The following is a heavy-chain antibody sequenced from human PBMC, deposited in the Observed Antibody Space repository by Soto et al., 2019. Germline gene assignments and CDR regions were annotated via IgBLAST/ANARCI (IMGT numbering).Heavy chain of an antibody. V-gene: IGHV3-21*01. CDR3: ARGADIVVVPAALWRAAFDI. D-gene: IGHD2-2*01. Sequence: EVQLVESGGGLVKPGGSLRLSCAASGFTFSSYSMNWVRQAPGKGLEWVSSISSSSSYIYYADSVKGRFTISRDNAKNSLYLQMNSLRAEDTAVYYCARGADIVVVPAALWRAAFDIWGQGTMVTVSS. CDR2: ISSSSSYI. CDR1: GFTFSSYS. J-gene: IGHJ3*02.